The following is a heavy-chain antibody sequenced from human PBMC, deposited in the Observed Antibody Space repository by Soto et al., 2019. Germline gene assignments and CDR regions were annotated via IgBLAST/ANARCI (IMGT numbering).Heavy chain of an antibody. Sequence: QVQLVQSGAEVKKPGSSVKVSCKASGGTFSSYAISWVRQAPGQGLEWMGGIIPIFGTANYAQKFQGRVTITADESTSTAYMERSSLRSEDTAVYYCARKSRASTKEGLNWFDPWGQGTLVTVSS. J-gene: IGHJ5*02. CDR3: ARKSRASTKEGLNWFDP. CDR2: IIPIFGTA. D-gene: IGHD2-8*01. CDR1: GGTFSSYA. V-gene: IGHV1-69*12.